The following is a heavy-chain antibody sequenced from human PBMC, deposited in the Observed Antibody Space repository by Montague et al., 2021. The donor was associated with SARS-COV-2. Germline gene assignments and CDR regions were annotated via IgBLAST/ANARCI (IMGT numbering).Heavy chain of an antibody. CDR1: RFTFSSYA. CDR3: ASELADYGDFDY. J-gene: IGHJ4*02. V-gene: IGHV3-30-3*01. Sequence: RLSCAASRFTFSSYAMHWVRQAPGKGLEWVAVISYDGSNKYYADSVKGRFTISRDNSKNTLYLQMNSLRAEDTAVYYCASELADYGDFDYWGQGTLVTVSS. CDR2: ISYDGSNK. D-gene: IGHD4-17*01.